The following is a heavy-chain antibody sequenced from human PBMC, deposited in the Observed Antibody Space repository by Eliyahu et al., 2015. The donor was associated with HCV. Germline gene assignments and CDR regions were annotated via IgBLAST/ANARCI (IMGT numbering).Heavy chain of an antibody. CDR1: GFPFSDYA. J-gene: IGHJ5*02. CDR2: ISYDGNKQ. Sequence: QVQLVQSGXGVVQSGRSLXLXCAASGFPFSDYAFHWVRQSPGKGLEWVAAISYDGNKQYYADSVKGRFTVSRDDSKNTLYLQMNSLGVEDTALYYCARVRGLLGWFDPWGQGSLVTVSS. CDR3: ARVRGLLGWFDP. V-gene: IGHV3-30-3*01. D-gene: IGHD2-8*02.